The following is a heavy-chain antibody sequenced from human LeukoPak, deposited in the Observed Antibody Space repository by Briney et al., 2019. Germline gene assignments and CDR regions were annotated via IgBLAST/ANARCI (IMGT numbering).Heavy chain of an antibody. CDR3: ARTFYGSGSYGRMDV. D-gene: IGHD3-10*01. CDR2: ISSSGSTI. J-gene: IGHJ6*03. Sequence: GGALRLSCAASGFTFSDYYMSWIRQAPGEGLEWVSYISSSGSTIYYADSVKGRFTISRDNAKNSLYLQMNSLRAEDTAVYYCARTFYGSGSYGRMDVWGKGTTVTVSS. CDR1: GFTFSDYY. V-gene: IGHV3-11*04.